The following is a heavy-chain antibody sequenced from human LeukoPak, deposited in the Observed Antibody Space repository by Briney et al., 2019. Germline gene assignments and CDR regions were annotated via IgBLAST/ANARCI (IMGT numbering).Heavy chain of an antibody. J-gene: IGHJ3*02. D-gene: IGHD3-22*01. CDR1: GGTFSSYA. CDR2: IIPIFGTA. CDR3: ARLSGSGYYNDAFDI. Sequence: SVKVSCKASGGTFSSYAISWVRQAPGQGLEWMGGIIPIFGTANYAQKFQGRVTITTDESTSTAYMELSSLRSEDTAVYYCARLSGSGYYNDAFDIWGQGTMVTVSS. V-gene: IGHV1-69*05.